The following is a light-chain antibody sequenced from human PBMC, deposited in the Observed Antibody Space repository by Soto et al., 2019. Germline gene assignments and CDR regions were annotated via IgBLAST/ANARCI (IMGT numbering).Light chain of an antibody. Sequence: QPVLTQSSSASASLGCSVKLTCTQSRGHSSYIIAWHQQQPGNAPRYLIKLEGSGSYNKGSGVPDRFSGSSSGADRYLTISNLKFEDEADYYCETWYSNTHEVFGGRTKLTV. J-gene: IGLJ2*01. V-gene: IGLV4-60*02. CDR3: ETWYSNTHEV. CDR1: RGHSSYI. CDR2: LEGSGSY.